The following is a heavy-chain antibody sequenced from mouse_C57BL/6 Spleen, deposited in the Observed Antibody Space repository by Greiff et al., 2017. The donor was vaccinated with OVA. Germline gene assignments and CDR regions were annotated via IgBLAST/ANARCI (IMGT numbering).Heavy chain of an antibody. CDR3: ARAYDWFAY. D-gene: IGHD1-1*01. Sequence: QVQLQQPGAELVMPGASVKLSCKASGYTFTSYWMHWVKQRPGQGLEWIGEIDPSDSYTNYNQKFKGKSTLTVDKSSSTAYMQLSSLTSEDSAVYYCARAYDWFAYWGQGTLVTVSA. CDR2: IDPSDSYT. V-gene: IGHV1-69*01. J-gene: IGHJ3*01. CDR1: GYTFTSYW.